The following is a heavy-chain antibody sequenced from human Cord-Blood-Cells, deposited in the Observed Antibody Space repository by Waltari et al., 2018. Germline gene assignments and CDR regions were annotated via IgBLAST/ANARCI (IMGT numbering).Heavy chain of an antibody. D-gene: IGHD3-22*01. CDR2: ICAGDLET. J-gene: IGHJ5*02. CDR3: ARGFGITMIVVPSGYYYGGWFDP. V-gene: IGHV5-51*01. Sequence: EVQLVQSGAEVKKPGESLKISCKGSGYSFTSYWIGWVRQMPVKGLEWVGIICAGDLETIYHPTVQGQVTISADKSISTAYLQWSSLKASDTAMYYCARGFGITMIVVPSGYYYGGWFDPWGQGTLVTVSS. CDR1: GYSFTSYW.